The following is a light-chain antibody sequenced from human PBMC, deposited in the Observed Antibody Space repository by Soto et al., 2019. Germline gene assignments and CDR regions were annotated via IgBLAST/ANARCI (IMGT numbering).Light chain of an antibody. Sequence: QSALTQPASVSGSPGQSITISCTGTSSDIGGYNYVSWYQQHPGKAPKLIIYDVSNRPSGVSNRFSGSKSGNTASLAISGLQAEDEADYYCRAYTSSKTLVFGGGTKLTVL. CDR3: RAYTSSKTLV. CDR1: SSDIGGYNY. J-gene: IGLJ2*01. CDR2: DVS. V-gene: IGLV2-14*03.